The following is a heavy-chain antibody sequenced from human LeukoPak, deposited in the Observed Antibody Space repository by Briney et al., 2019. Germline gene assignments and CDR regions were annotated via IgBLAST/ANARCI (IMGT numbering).Heavy chain of an antibody. CDR3: AKASTSTVTPFPSGT. CDR1: GGSFSGYY. J-gene: IGHJ5*02. V-gene: IGHV4-34*01. D-gene: IGHD4-17*01. Sequence: PSETLSLTCAVYGGSFSGYYWSWIRQPPGKGLEWIGEINHSGSTNYNPSLKSRVTISVDTSKNQFSLKLSSVTAADTAVYYCAKASTSTVTPFPSGTWGQGTLVTVSS. CDR2: INHSGST.